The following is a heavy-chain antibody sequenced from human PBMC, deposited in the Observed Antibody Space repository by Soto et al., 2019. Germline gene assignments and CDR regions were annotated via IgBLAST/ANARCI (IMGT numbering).Heavy chain of an antibody. CDR2: IWYDGSNK. J-gene: IGHJ4*02. D-gene: IGHD5-12*01. V-gene: IGHV3-33*01. CDR3: ARELSGYDFSFDY. Sequence: QVQLVESGGGVVQPGRSLRLSCAASGFTFSSYGMHWVRQAPGKGLEWVAVIWYDGSNKYYADSVKGRFTISRDNSKNTLYLQRNSLRAEDTAVYYCARELSGYDFSFDYWGQGTLVTVSS. CDR1: GFTFSSYG.